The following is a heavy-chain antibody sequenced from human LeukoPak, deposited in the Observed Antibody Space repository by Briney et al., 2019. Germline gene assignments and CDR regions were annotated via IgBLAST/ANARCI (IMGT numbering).Heavy chain of an antibody. V-gene: IGHV4-61*02. D-gene: IGHD1-26*01. CDR1: GGSISSGSYY. CDR3: ARGYSGSYSFDY. CDR2: IYTNGST. Sequence: SQTLSLTCTVSGGSISSGSYYWGWIRQPAGKGLEWVGRIYTNGSTNYNPSLKSRVTISVIMSKNQFSLELSSVTAGDTAVYYCARGYSGSYSFDYWGQGTLVTVSS. J-gene: IGHJ4*02.